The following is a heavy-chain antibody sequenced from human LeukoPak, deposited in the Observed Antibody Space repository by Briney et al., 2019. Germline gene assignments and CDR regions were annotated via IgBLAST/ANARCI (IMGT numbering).Heavy chain of an antibody. CDR1: GYTFTGYY. J-gene: IGHJ4*02. V-gene: IGHV1-2*02. Sequence: ASVKVSYKPSGYTFTGYYMHWVRQAPGQGLEWMGWINPNSGGTNYAQKFQGRVTMTRDTSISTAYMELSRLRSDDTAVYYCARETAMVHDFDYWGQGTLVTVSS. CDR2: INPNSGGT. CDR3: ARETAMVHDFDY. D-gene: IGHD5-18*01.